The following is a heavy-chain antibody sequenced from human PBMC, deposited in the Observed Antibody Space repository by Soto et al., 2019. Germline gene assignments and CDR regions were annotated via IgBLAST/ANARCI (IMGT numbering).Heavy chain of an antibody. CDR2: ISAYNGNT. J-gene: IGHJ4*02. D-gene: IGHD5-12*01. Sequence: ASVKVSCKASGYTFTSYGISWVRQAPGQGLEWMGWISAYNGNTNYAQKLQGRVTMTTDTSTSTAYMELRSLGSDDTAVYYCARDSPVNIVATDFDYWGQGTLVTVSS. V-gene: IGHV1-18*01. CDR3: ARDSPVNIVATDFDY. CDR1: GYTFTSYG.